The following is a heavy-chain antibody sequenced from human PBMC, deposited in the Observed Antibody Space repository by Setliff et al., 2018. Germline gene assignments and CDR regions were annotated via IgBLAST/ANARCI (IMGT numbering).Heavy chain of an antibody. CDR3: ARGPVDFVVVPAAAKFDY. CDR2: ISTYDRDT. V-gene: IGHV1-18*01. J-gene: IGHJ4*02. D-gene: IGHD2-2*01. Sequence: ASVKVSCKASGYTFTSYGISWVRQAPGQGLEWVAWISTYDRDTKYGEKFQDRVTLTTDTSTRTVTMELRSLRHDDTAVYYCARGPVDFVVVPAAAKFDYWGQGTLVTVSS. CDR1: GYTFTSYG.